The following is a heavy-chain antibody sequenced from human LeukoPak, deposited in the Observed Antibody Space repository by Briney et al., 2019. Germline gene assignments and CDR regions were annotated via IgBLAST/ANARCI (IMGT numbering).Heavy chain of an antibody. CDR1: GGSISSYY. V-gene: IGHV4-59*08. J-gene: IGHJ4*02. Sequence: SETLSLTYTVSGGSISSYYWSWIRQPPGKGLEWIGYIYYSGSTNYNPSLKSRVTISVDTSKNQFSLKLSSVTAADTAVYYCARHEGGYVDYWGQGTLVTVSS. D-gene: IGHD2-15*01. CDR2: IYYSGST. CDR3: ARHEGGYVDY.